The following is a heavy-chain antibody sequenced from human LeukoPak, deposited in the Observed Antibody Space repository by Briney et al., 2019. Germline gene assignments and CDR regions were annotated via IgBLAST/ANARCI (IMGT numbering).Heavy chain of an antibody. CDR1: GYTFINYD. V-gene: IGHV1-8*02. D-gene: IGHD1-26*01. CDR3: IRVGPMGDY. CDR2: MNPNSGNT. Sequence: SSVKVSCKASGYTFINYDINWVRQATGQGLEWMGWMNPNSGNTGYAQKFQGRVTMTRDTSTSTVYMELSSLRSEDTAVYYCIRVGPMGDYWGQGTLVTVSS. J-gene: IGHJ4*02.